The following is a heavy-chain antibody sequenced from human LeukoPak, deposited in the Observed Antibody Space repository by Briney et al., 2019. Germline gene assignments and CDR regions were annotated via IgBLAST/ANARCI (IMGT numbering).Heavy chain of an antibody. V-gene: IGHV3-33*01. Sequence: GRSLRLSCAASGFTFSSFGMHWVRQAPGKGLEWVAVIWYDGSDKYYVDSVKGRFTISRDNPKITLYLQMNSLRVDDTAVYYCAREQDDGFDIWGQGTMVTVSS. CDR1: GFTFSSFG. CDR2: IWYDGSDK. CDR3: AREQDDGFDI. J-gene: IGHJ3*02.